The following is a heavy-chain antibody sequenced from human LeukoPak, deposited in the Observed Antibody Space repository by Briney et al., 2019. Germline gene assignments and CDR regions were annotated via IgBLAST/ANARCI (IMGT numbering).Heavy chain of an antibody. J-gene: IGHJ3*02. D-gene: IGHD5-12*01. CDR1: GFTVSSIH. CDR3: ARGGRGSAAIVAPRSFDI. CDR2: TYTGGNS. V-gene: IGHV3-53*01. Sequence: GGSLRLSCAASGFTVSSIHMVWVRQAPGKGLEWVSVTYTGGNSYYADSVKGRFIISRDISKNTLYLQMNSLRAEDSALYYCARGGRGSAAIVAPRSFDIWGQGTMVTVSS.